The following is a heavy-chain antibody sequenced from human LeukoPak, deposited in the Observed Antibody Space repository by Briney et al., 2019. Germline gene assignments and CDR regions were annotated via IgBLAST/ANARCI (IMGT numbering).Heavy chain of an antibody. CDR3: ARNVFRSYGLVHY. Sequence: SETLSLTCTVAGDSMGNDYWSWIRQSAGKGLEWIGRISTSGSTDYNPSLRSRVTMSVDTPRNQFSLPLTSMTAADTAVYYCARNVFRSYGLVHYWGQGTLVTVSS. J-gene: IGHJ4*02. V-gene: IGHV4-4*07. D-gene: IGHD1-26*01. CDR2: ISTSGST. CDR1: GDSMGNDY.